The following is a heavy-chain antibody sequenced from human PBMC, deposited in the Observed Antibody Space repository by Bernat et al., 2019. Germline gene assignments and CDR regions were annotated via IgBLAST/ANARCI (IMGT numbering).Heavy chain of an antibody. CDR3: ARDRFLDSSSWFDP. J-gene: IGHJ5*02. Sequence: QVQLVQSGAEVKTPGASVKVSCKASGYTFTGYYMHWVRQAPGQGLEWMGWINPNSGGTNYAQKFQGRLTMTRDTSISTAYMELSRLRSDDTAVYYCARDRFLDSSSWFDPWGQGTLVTVSS. V-gene: IGHV1-2*02. CDR1: GYTFTGYY. CDR2: INPNSGGT. D-gene: IGHD6-6*01.